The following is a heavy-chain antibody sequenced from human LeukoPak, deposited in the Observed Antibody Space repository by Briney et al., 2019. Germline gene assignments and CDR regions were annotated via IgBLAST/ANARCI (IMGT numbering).Heavy chain of an antibody. D-gene: IGHD3-10*01. V-gene: IGHV3-48*03. CDR3: ARGGVDYYGSGTYYLMYYFDY. CDR2: ISSSGSTI. CDR1: GFTFSSYE. Sequence: QPGGSLRLSCAASGFTFSSYEMNWVRQAPGKGLEWVSYISSSGSTIYYADSVKSRFTISRDNAKNSLYLQMNSLRAEDTAVYFCARGGVDYYGSGTYYLMYYFDYWGQGALVAVSS. J-gene: IGHJ4*02.